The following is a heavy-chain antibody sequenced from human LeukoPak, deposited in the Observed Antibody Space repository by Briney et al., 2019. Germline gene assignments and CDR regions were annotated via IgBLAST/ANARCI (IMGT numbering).Heavy chain of an antibody. V-gene: IGHV1-46*01. CDR2: INPSGSST. Sequence: ASVKVSCKASGYTFTIYYIHWVRQAPGQGLEWRGIINPSGSSTSYAKEIQGRGSMTRATSTRTVYMELSSLTSEDTAVYYCARDRALRAVVGSFDYWGQGTLVTVSS. CDR3: ARDRALRAVVGSFDY. CDR1: GYTFTIYY. D-gene: IGHD4-23*01. J-gene: IGHJ4*02.